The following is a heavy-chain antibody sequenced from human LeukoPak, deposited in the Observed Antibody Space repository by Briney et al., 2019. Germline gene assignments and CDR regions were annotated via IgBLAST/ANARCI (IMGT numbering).Heavy chain of an antibody. Sequence: ASVKVSCTASGYTFTGYYIHWVRQAPGQGLEWMGWINPNSGGTNYAQKFQGRVTMTRDTSISTAYMELSRLRSDDTAVHYCARGECSGGSCYSGSWIYWGQGTLVTVSS. V-gene: IGHV1-2*02. J-gene: IGHJ4*02. CDR2: INPNSGGT. D-gene: IGHD2-15*01. CDR3: ARGECSGGSCYSGSWIY. CDR1: GYTFTGYY.